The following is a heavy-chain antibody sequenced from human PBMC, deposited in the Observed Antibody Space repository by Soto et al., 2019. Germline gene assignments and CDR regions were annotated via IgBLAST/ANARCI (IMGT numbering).Heavy chain of an antibody. J-gene: IGHJ6*02. Sequence: GESLKISCEGSGYSVTSYWIGWVRQMPGKGLECMGIIYPGDSDTRYSPSFQGQVTISADKSISTAYLQWSSLKASDTAMYYCARPREAGKYYYGVDVWGQGTTVTVSS. D-gene: IGHD6-19*01. CDR2: IYPGDSDT. CDR1: GYSVTSYW. CDR3: ARPREAGKYYYGVDV. V-gene: IGHV5-51*01.